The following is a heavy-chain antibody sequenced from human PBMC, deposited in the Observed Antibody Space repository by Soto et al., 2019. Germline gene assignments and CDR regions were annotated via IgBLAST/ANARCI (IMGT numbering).Heavy chain of an antibody. D-gene: IGHD4-17*01. CDR3: ARAIIYSTVTTYYFDY. V-gene: IGHV4-59*01. Sequence: SETLSLTCTVSGGSISSYYWSWIRQPPGKGLEWIGYIYYSGSTNYNPSLKSRVTISVDTSKNQFSLKLSSVTAADTAVYYCARAIIYSTVTTYYFDYWGQGTLVTVSS. J-gene: IGHJ4*02. CDR1: GGSISSYY. CDR2: IYYSGST.